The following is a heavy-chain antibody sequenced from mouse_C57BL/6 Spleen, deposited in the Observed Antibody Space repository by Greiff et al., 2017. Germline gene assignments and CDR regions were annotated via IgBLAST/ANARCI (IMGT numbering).Heavy chain of an antibody. CDR1: GFNIKDDY. D-gene: IGHD1-1*01. V-gene: IGHV14-4*01. CDR2: IDPENGDT. Sequence: VQLQQSGAELVRPGASVKLSCTASGFNIKDDYMHWVKQRPEQGLEWIGWIDPENGDTEYASKFQGKATITADTSSNTAYLQLSSLTSEDTAVYYGTFITPPQRGAMGYWGQGTSVTVSS. J-gene: IGHJ4*01. CDR3: TFITPPQRGAMGY.